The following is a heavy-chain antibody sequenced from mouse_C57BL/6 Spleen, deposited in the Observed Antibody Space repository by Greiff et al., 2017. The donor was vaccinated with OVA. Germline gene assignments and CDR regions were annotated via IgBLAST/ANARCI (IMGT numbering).Heavy chain of an antibody. J-gene: IGHJ4*01. CDR3: ARVPHYYGSSYRAMDY. CDR1: GFTFSDYY. D-gene: IGHD1-1*01. CDR2: INYDGSST. Sequence: EVKVEESEGGLVQPGSSMKLSCTASGFTFSDYYMAWVRQVPEKGLEWVANINYDGSSTYYLDSLKSRFIISRDNAKNILYLQMSSLKSEDTATYYCARVPHYYGSSYRAMDYWGQGTSVTVSS. V-gene: IGHV5-16*01.